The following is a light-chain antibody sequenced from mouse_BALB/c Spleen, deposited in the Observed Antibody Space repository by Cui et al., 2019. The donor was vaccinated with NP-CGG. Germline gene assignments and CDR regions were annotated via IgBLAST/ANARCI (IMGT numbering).Light chain of an antibody. V-gene: IGLV1*01. CDR3: ALWYSNHWV. J-gene: IGLJ1*01. Sequence: HAVVTQESALTTSPGDTVTLTCRSSTGAVTTSNYANWVQEKPDHLFTGLIGGTNNRTPGVPARFSGSLIGDKAALTITGAQTEDEAIYFCALWYSNHWVFGGGTKLTVL. CDR2: GTN. CDR1: TGAVTTSNY.